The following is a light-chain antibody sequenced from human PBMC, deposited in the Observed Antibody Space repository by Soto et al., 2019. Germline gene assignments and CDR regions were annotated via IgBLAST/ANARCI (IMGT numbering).Light chain of an antibody. CDR1: SSDIGAYDY. V-gene: IGLV2-14*01. J-gene: IGLJ1*01. CDR3: SSYTSSSTLYV. CDR2: EVN. Sequence: LTQPASLSGSPGQSITISCTGTSSDIGAYDYVSWFQQHTGKAPKLMISEVNNRPSGVSNRFSGSKSDNTASLTISGLQAEDEADYYCSSYTSSSTLYVFGTGTKVTVL.